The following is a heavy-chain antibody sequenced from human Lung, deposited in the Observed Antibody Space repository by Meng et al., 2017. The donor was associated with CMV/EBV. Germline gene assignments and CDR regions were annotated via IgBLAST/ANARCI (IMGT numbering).Heavy chain of an antibody. CDR1: GASLSSSNYY. CDR2: IYYSGIT. Sequence: LXCTVSGASLSSSNYYWGWIRQPPGKGLEWIGSIYYSGITYHNSSLKSRVTISVDTSKNQFSLKLSSVTAADTAVYYCAGVGDIAVAALDMFDYWGQGXPVTVSS. V-gene: IGHV4-39*02. D-gene: IGHD2-2*01. J-gene: IGHJ4*02. CDR3: AGVGDIAVAALDMFDY.